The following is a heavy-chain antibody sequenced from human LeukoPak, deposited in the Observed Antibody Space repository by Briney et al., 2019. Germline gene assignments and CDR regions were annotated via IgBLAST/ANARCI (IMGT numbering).Heavy chain of an antibody. V-gene: IGHV3-21*01. CDR1: GFTFNNYA. J-gene: IGHJ4*02. D-gene: IGHD3-22*01. CDR3: VRGYYAGRGHHFEY. CDR2: ISSSSSYI. Sequence: GGSLRLSCAASGFTFNNYAMNWVRQAPGKGLEWVSSISSSSSYIYYADSVKGRFTISRDNSKNTLYLQMNSLRAEDTAVYYCVRGYYAGRGHHFEYWGQGTLVTVSS.